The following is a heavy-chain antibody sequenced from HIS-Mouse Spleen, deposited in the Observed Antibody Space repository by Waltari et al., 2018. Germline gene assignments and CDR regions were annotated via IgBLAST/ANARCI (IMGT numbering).Heavy chain of an antibody. V-gene: IGHV4-39*07. CDR1: GGSISSSSYY. J-gene: IGHJ6*02. CDR2: IYYSGST. D-gene: IGHD3-10*01. CDR3: ARASTYYYGSGSRNYYYYGMDV. Sequence: QLQLQESGPGLVKPSETLSLTCTVSGGSISSSSYYWGWIRQPPGKGLEWIGSIYYSGSTYYNPSLKGRVTISVDTSKNQFSLKLSSVTAADTAVYYCARASTYYYGSGSRNYYYYGMDVWGQGTTVTVSS.